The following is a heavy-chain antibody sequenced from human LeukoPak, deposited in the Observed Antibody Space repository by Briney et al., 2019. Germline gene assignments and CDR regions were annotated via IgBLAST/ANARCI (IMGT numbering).Heavy chain of an antibody. Sequence: GGSLRLSCAASGFTFSSYGMSWVRQAPGKGLEWVSSISISSSYRYYADSVKGRFTISRDNAKNSLYLQMNSLRAEDTAVYYCAREEDYFDSSGYYLSAFDIWGQGTMVTVSS. V-gene: IGHV3-21*01. CDR1: GFTFSSYG. CDR2: ISISSSYR. CDR3: AREEDYFDSSGYYLSAFDI. D-gene: IGHD3-22*01. J-gene: IGHJ3*02.